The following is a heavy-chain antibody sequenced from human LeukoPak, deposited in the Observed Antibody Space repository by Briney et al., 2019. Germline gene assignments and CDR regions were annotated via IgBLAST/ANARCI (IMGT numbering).Heavy chain of an antibody. V-gene: IGHV5-51*01. Sequence: GESLKISSKSSGSTFTHQWIGWVRQASGSGLEWMGIIYPRDSDTRYSPSFQGHVSISADTSINTAYLEWSRLEASDAAIYYCARHSDVIGAIWGQGTLVTVSS. D-gene: IGHD3-10*01. J-gene: IGHJ4*02. CDR2: IYPRDSDT. CDR3: ARHSDVIGAI. CDR1: GSTFTHQW.